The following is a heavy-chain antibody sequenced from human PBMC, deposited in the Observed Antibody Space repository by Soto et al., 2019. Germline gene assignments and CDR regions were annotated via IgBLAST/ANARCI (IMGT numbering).Heavy chain of an antibody. CDR1: GGSFSGYY. V-gene: IGHV4-34*01. CDR2: INHSGST. CDR3: ARTATVTTSYYYYGMDV. J-gene: IGHJ6*02. Sequence: PSETLSLTCAVYGGSFSGYYWSWIRQPPGKGLEWIGEINHSGSTNYNPSLKSRVTISVDTPKNQFSLKLSSVTAADTAVYYCARTATVTTSYYYYGMDVWGQGTTVTVSS. D-gene: IGHD4-17*01.